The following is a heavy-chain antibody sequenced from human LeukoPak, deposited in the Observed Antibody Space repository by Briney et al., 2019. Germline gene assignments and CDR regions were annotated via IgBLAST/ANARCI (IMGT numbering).Heavy chain of an antibody. D-gene: IGHD3-10*01. Sequence: ASVKVSCKASGYIFTNYAMNWVRQAPGQGLEWMGYIKTSTGNPTYAQGFTGRFVFSLDTCVSTAYLQINNLKTEDTAVYYCARDQDVMVRGDVWGQGTMVTVSS. V-gene: IGHV7-4-1*02. CDR3: ARDQDVMVRGDV. CDR1: GYIFTNYA. J-gene: IGHJ3*01. CDR2: IKTSTGNP.